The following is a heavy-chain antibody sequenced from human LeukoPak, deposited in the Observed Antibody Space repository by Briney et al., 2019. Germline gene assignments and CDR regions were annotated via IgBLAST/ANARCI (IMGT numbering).Heavy chain of an antibody. CDR1: GYTFTSYG. V-gene: IGHV1-18*01. D-gene: IGHD3-16*01. CDR3: ARARIMITFGGVLNYYYYYYMDV. J-gene: IGHJ6*03. Sequence: ASVKVSCKASGYTFTSYGISWVRQAPGQGLEWMGWISAYNGNTNYAQKLQGRVTMTTDTSTSTAYMELSSPRSEDTAVYYCARARIMITFGGVLNYYYYYYMDVWGKGTTVTVSS. CDR2: ISAYNGNT.